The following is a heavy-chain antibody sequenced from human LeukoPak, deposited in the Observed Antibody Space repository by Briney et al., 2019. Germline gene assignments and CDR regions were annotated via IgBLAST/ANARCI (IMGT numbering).Heavy chain of an antibody. V-gene: IGHV4-39*07. Sequence: SETLSLTCTVSGGSISSSSYYWGWIRQPPGKGLEWIGSIYYSGSTYYNPSLKSRVTISVDTSKNQFSLQLNSVTPEDTAVYYCARGNDGDYYYWGQGTLVTVSS. J-gene: IGHJ4*02. CDR3: ARGNDGDYYY. CDR1: GGSISSSSYY. D-gene: IGHD4-17*01. CDR2: IYYSGST.